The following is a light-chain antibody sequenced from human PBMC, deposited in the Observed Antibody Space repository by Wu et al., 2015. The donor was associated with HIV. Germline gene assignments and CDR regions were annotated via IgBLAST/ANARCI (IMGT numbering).Light chain of an antibody. CDR3: QQYYVSPLT. CDR1: SSY. V-gene: IGKV3-20*01. Sequence: SSYLAXYQQRTWPGSPRLLIYAASSRATGVPDRFSGSASGTDFTLTITRLEPEDFAVYYCQQYYVSPLTFGGGTKVEIK. J-gene: IGKJ4*01. CDR2: AAS.